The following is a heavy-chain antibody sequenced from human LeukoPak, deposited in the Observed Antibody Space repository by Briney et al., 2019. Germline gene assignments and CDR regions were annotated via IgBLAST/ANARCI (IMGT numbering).Heavy chain of an antibody. CDR1: GGSISSYY. CDR2: IYHSGST. Sequence: SETLSLTCTVSGGSISSYYWSWIRQPAGKGLEWIGYIYHSGSTYYNPSLKSRVTISVDRSKNQFSLKLSSVTAADTAVYYCARVLDTAMVLDYWGQGTLVTVSS. CDR3: ARVLDTAMVLDY. D-gene: IGHD5-18*01. J-gene: IGHJ4*02. V-gene: IGHV4-59*12.